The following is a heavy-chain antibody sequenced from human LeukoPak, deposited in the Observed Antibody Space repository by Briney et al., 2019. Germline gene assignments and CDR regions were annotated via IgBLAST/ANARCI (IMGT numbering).Heavy chain of an antibody. CDR3: ARVGESGDGYNSFDY. CDR1: GYTFTSYY. J-gene: IGHJ4*02. V-gene: IGHV1-46*01. D-gene: IGHD5-24*01. CDR2: INPSGGST. Sequence: ASVKVSCKASGYTFTSYYMHWVRQAPGQGLEWMGIINPSGGSTSYAQKFKGRVTMTRDTSTSTVYMELSSLRSEDTAVYYCARVGESGDGYNSFDYWGQGTLVTVSS.